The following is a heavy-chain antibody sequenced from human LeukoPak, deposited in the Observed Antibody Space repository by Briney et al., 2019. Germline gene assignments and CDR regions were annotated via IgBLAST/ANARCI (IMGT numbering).Heavy chain of an antibody. CDR1: GYTFTTYD. D-gene: IGHD1-26*01. J-gene: IGHJ4*02. V-gene: IGHV1-8*01. CDR2: MNSNSGHT. Sequence: ASVKVSCKASGYTFTTYDINWVGQATGQGLEWMGWMNSNSGHTGYAQKFQGRVTMTRDMSTSTVYMELSSLRSEDTAVYYCAREGWELPRPYYVDYWGQGTLVTVSS. CDR3: AREGWELPRPYYVDY.